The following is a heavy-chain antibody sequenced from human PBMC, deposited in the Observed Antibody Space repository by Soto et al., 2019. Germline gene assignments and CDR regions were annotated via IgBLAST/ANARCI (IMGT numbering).Heavy chain of an antibody. D-gene: IGHD6-19*01. Sequence: SETLSLTCTVSGGSISSGGYYWSWIRQHPGKGLEWIGYIYYSGSTYYNPSLKSRVTISVDTSKNQFSLKLSSVTAADTAVYYCARSGGSGWKPFDYWGQGTLVTVSS. CDR3: ARSGGSGWKPFDY. J-gene: IGHJ4*02. CDR1: GGSISSGGYY. CDR2: IYYSGST. V-gene: IGHV4-31*03.